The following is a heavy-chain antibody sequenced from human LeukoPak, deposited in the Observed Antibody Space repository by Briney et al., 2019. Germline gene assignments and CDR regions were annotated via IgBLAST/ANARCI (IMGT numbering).Heavy chain of an antibody. D-gene: IGHD3-22*01. Sequence: SETLSLTCTVSGYSISSGYYWGWIRPPPGKGLEWIGSIYHSGSTYYNPSLKSRVTISVDTSKNQFSLKLSSVTAADTAVYYCAREVIGMDVWGQGTTVTVSS. V-gene: IGHV4-38-2*02. CDR2: IYHSGST. CDR3: AREVIGMDV. J-gene: IGHJ6*02. CDR1: GYSISSGYY.